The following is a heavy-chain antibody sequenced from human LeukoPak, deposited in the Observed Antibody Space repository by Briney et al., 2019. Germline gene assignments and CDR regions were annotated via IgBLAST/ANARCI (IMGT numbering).Heavy chain of an antibody. J-gene: IGHJ4*02. V-gene: IGHV4-4*02. CDR2: IQYDGRT. D-gene: IGHD2-2*01. CDR1: GISISTANW. CDR3: ARHMTESGTRGFDY. Sequence: ASGTLSLTCAVSGISISTANWYSWVRQPPGKGLEWIGEIQYDGRTYCSPSLKNRVTMSVDQSKKQFSLILNSVTAADTAVYYCARHMTESGTRGFDYWGQGTLVTVSS.